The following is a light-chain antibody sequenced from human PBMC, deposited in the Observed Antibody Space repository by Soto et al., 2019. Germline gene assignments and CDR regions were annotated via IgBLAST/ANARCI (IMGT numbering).Light chain of an antibody. J-gene: IGKJ1*01. CDR3: QQYNYWRT. V-gene: IGKV3-15*01. CDR2: GAS. Sequence: EIVMTQSPATLSVSPGERATLSCRASQSIGTNLAWYQQKPGQAPRLLIHGASTRATGIPARFSGGGSGTEFTLTISSLQSEDFAIYYCQQYNYWRTFGQGTKV. CDR1: QSIGTN.